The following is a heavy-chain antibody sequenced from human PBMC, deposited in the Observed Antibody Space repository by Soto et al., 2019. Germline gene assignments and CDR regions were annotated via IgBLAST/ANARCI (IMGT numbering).Heavy chain of an antibody. CDR2: IYWDDDK. D-gene: IGHD3-10*01. Sequence: QITLKESGPTLVKPTQTLTLTCTFSGFSLSTSGVGVGWIRQPPGKALEWLALIYWDDDKRYSPSLKSRLTITKDTSKNQVVLTMTNMDPVDTATYYCAHSYYYRSGSYYNAPFDYWGQGTLVTVSS. CDR1: GFSLSTSGVG. J-gene: IGHJ4*02. CDR3: AHSYYYRSGSYYNAPFDY. V-gene: IGHV2-5*02.